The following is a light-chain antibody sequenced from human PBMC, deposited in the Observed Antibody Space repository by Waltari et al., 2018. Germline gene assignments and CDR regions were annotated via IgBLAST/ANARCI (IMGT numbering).Light chain of an antibody. CDR3: QQYDNWPLT. CDR2: DAS. V-gene: IGKV3-15*01. CDR1: QRIKNN. J-gene: IGKJ5*01. Sequence: ETVMTQSPATLSVYPGERATLPCRARQRIKNNLAWYQQKGGQAPRLLLFDASTRATGISARFSGSGYGTEFTLTISSLQSEDFAVYYCQQYDNWPLTFGQGTRLDIK.